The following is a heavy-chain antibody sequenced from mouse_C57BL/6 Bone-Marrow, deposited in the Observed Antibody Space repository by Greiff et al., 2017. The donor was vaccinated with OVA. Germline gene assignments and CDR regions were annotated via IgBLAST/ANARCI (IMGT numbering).Heavy chain of an antibody. J-gene: IGHJ3*01. Sequence: VKLVESGPGLVQPSQSLSITCTVSGFSLTSYGVHWVRQSPGKGLEWLGVIWSGGSTDYNAAFISRLSISKDNSKSQVFFKMNSLQADDTAIYYCARTERSWFAYWGQGTLVTVSA. CDR3: ARTERSWFAY. V-gene: IGHV2-2*01. CDR1: GFSLTSYG. CDR2: IWSGGST.